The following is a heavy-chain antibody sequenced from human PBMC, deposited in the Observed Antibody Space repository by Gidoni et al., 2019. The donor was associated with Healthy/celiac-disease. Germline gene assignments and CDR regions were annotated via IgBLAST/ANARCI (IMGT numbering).Heavy chain of an antibody. CDR1: GFTFRSYG. Sequence: QVQLVASGGGVVQPGRSLRLSCEASGFTFRSYGMHWVRQAPGKGLGWVAVIWYDGSNKYYADSVKGRFTISRDNSKNTLYLQMNSLGAEDTAVYYCARDRREGQQLVSLLFDYWGQGTLVTVSS. V-gene: IGHV3-33*01. J-gene: IGHJ4*02. CDR3: ARDRREGQQLVSLLFDY. D-gene: IGHD6-13*01. CDR2: IWYDGSNK.